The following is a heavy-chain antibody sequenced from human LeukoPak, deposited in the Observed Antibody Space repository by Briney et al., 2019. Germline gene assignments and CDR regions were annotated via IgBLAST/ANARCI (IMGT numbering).Heavy chain of an antibody. V-gene: IGHV1-18*01. D-gene: IGHD6-13*01. CDR3: ARLTWKAAGIRTLQH. Sequence: GDSVKVSCKASDYSFTSDTSTWVRQAPGQGLEGMGGISVYNSNANYAQKIQDRVTMTTDTSKNTAYMELRSLRSDDTAVYYCARLTWKAAGIRTLQHWGQGTLVTVSS. J-gene: IGHJ1*01. CDR1: DYSFTSDT. CDR2: ISVYNSNA.